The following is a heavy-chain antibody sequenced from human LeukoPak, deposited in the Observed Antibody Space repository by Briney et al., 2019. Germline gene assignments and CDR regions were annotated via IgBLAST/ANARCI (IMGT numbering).Heavy chain of an antibody. J-gene: IGHJ6*02. CDR3: ARGFCTNTNCFVDSPLDV. D-gene: IGHD2-2*01. V-gene: IGHV3-33*01. Sequence: GGSLRLSCATSEFTFSNYAMHWVRQAPGKGLEWVAFMWYDGSNQYLADSVRGRFTISRDNTRLYLQMNSLRAEDTAVYYCARGFCTNTNCFVDSPLDVWGQGTTVTVSS. CDR1: EFTFSNYA. CDR2: MWYDGSNQ.